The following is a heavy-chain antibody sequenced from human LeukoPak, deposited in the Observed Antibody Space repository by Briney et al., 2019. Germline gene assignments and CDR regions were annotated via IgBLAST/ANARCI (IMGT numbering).Heavy chain of an antibody. CDR2: MNPNSGNT. CDR1: GYTFTSYD. J-gene: IGHJ6*02. CDR3: ARMTTTLYYYYGMDV. D-gene: IGHD4-17*01. Sequence: ASVKVSCTASGYTFTSYDINWVRQATGQGLEWMGWMNPNSGNTGYAQKFQGRVTMTRNTSISTAYMELSSLRSEDTAVYYCARMTTTLYYYYGMDVWGQGTTVTVSS. V-gene: IGHV1-8*01.